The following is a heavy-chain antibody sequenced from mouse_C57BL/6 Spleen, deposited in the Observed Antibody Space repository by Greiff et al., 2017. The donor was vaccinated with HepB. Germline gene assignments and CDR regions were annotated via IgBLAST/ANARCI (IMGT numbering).Heavy chain of an antibody. Sequence: EVQLQESGGGLVKPGGSLKLSCAASGFTFSDYGMHWVRQAPEKGLEWVAYISSGSSTIYYADTVKGRFTISRDNAKNTLFLQMTSLRSEDTAVYYCARNDGNDRFAYCGQGTLVTVSA. J-gene: IGHJ3*01. D-gene: IGHD2-2*01. CDR1: GFTFSDYG. CDR2: ISSGSSTI. CDR3: ARNDGNDRFAY. V-gene: IGHV5-17*01.